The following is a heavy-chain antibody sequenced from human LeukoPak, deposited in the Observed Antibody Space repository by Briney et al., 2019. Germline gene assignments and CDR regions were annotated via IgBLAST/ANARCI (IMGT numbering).Heavy chain of an antibody. D-gene: IGHD6-25*01. CDR2: ISGGGSST. CDR3: AKDSAGSGLTAIFDH. Sequence: PGGSLRLSCAASGFTFGDYAMHWVRQAPGKGLELVSLISGGGSSTYYADSVKGRFTISRDNTKKSLYLHMHSLRTEDTAGYYCAKDSAGSGLTAIFDHWGQGTLVTVSS. J-gene: IGHJ4*02. CDR1: GFTFGDYA. V-gene: IGHV3-43*02.